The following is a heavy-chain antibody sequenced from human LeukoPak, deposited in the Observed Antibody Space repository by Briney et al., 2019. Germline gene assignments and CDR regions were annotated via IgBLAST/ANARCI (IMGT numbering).Heavy chain of an antibody. CDR3: ARKWLGYYFDY. CDR2: IKQDGSEK. V-gene: IGHV3-7*01. Sequence: GGSLRLSCAASAFTFSSYWMNWVRQAPGKGLEWVANIKQDGSEKYYVDSVKGRFTISRDNGKNSLYLQMNSLRAEDTAVYYCARKWLGYYFDYWGQGTLVTVSS. CDR1: AFTFSSYW. J-gene: IGHJ4*02. D-gene: IGHD6-19*01.